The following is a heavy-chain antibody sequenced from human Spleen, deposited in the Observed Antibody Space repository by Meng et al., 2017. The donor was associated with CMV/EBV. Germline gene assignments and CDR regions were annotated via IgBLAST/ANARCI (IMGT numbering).Heavy chain of an antibody. D-gene: IGHD5-12*01. V-gene: IGHV3-33*06. Sequence: AASGFIFSDHGMHWVRQAPGKGLEWVAVIWNDGYNKYYADSVKGRFTISRDNSKNTVHLQMNSLRAEDTALYYCAKVGYSGYDFLDYWGQGTLVTVSS. CDR1: GFIFSDHG. CDR3: AKVGYSGYDFLDY. CDR2: IWNDGYNK. J-gene: IGHJ4*02.